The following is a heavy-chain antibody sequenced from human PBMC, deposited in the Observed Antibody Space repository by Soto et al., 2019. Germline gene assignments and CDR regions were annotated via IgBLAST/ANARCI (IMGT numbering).Heavy chain of an antibody. Sequence: EVQLLESGGGLVQPGGSLRLSCAASGFTFSSYAMSWVRQAPGKGLEWVSAISGSGGSTYYADSVKGRFTISRDKSKNTQYMQLSSLRAEDTAVYYCAKEGEDDSSSSWGDYYYYGMDVWGQGTTVTVSS. J-gene: IGHJ6*02. CDR2: ISGSGGST. CDR1: GFTFSSYA. CDR3: AKEGEDDSSSSWGDYYYYGMDV. V-gene: IGHV3-23*01. D-gene: IGHD6-6*01.